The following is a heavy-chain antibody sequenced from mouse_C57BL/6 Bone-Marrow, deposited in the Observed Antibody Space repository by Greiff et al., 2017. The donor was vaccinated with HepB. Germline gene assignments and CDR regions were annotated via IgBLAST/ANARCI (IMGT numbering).Heavy chain of an antibody. CDR2: IYPGDGDT. CDR1: GYAFSSSW. D-gene: IGHD4-1*01. Sequence: QVQLQQSGPELVKPGASVKISCKASGYAFSSSWMNWVKQRPGKGLEWIGRIYPGDGDTNYNGKFKGKATLTADKSSSTAYMQLSSLTSEDSAVYFCAREVGRREYYWYFDVWGTGTTVTVSS. CDR3: AREVGRREYYWYFDV. V-gene: IGHV1-82*01. J-gene: IGHJ1*03.